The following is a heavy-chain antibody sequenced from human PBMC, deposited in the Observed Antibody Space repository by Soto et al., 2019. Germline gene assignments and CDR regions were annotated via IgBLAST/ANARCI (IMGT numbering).Heavy chain of an antibody. D-gene: IGHD2-15*01. CDR1: GFTFSRYS. J-gene: IGHJ4*02. CDR3: ARARLGYCSGGSCYSFDY. V-gene: IGHV3-48*02. Sequence: PGGSLRLSCAASGFTFSRYSMNWVRQASGKGLEWVSYISSSSSTIYYADSVKGRFTISRDNAKNSLYLQMNSLRDEDTAVYYCARARLGYCSGGSCYSFDYWGQGTLVTVSS. CDR2: ISSSSSTI.